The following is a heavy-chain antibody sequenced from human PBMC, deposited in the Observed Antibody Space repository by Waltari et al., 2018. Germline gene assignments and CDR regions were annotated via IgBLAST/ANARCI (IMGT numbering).Heavy chain of an antibody. CDR2: VIPIFGNA. D-gene: IGHD3-22*01. CDR3: AHNSGDYYDSSGTFDY. J-gene: IGHJ4*02. CDR1: GGTFSSYA. V-gene: IGHV1-69*14. Sequence: QVQLVQSGAEVKKPGSSVKVSCKAYGGTFSSYAISWVRQAPGQGLEWVGGVIPIFGNANYAQNFRGSVTITADKATSTAYRELSSLRSEDTAVYYCAHNSGDYYDSSGTFDYWGQGTLVTVSS.